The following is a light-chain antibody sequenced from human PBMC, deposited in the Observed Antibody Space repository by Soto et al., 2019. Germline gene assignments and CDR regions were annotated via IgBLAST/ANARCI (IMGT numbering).Light chain of an antibody. J-gene: IGKJ2*01. V-gene: IGKV2-30*01. CDR1: QSLVSSDGNTY. CDR3: MQTTHWPYT. Sequence: DVVMTQSPLSLPVTLGQPASISCRSSQSLVSSDGNTYLSWFRQRPGQSPRRLTYKVSNRDSGVPDRLRGSGSGSDFTLKVSRVEAEDVGIYYCMQTTHWPYTFGQGTKLEIK. CDR2: KVS.